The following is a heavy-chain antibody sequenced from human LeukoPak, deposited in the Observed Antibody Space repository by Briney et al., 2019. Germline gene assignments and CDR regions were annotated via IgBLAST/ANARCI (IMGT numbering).Heavy chain of an antibody. J-gene: IGHJ4*02. D-gene: IGHD1-1*01. CDR2: IYYSGST. Sequence: SETLSLTCTVSGDSINSYYWSWIRQPPGKGLEWIGYIYYSGSTKYNPSIKSRVTISVDTSKNQFSLKLSSVTAADTAVYYCARSLGGYSFATDYGGQGPLATVPS. CDR1: GDSINSYY. V-gene: IGHV4-59*08. CDR3: ARSLGGYSFATDY.